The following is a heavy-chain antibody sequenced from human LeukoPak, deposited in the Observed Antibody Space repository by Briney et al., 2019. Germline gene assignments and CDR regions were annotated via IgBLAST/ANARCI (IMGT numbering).Heavy chain of an antibody. D-gene: IGHD3-9*01. CDR1: GYTFTSYG. CDR3: ARDRRNILTGQPTDY. V-gene: IGHV1-18*01. CDR2: ISAYNGNT. J-gene: IGHJ4*02. Sequence: ASVKVSCKASGYTFTSYGISWVRQAPGQGFEWMGWISAYNGNTNYAQKLQGRVTMTTDTSTSTAYMELRSLGSDDTAVYYCARDRRNILTGQPTDYWGQGTLVTVSS.